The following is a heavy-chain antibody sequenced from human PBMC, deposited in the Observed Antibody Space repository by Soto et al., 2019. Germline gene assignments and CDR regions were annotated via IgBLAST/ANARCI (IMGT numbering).Heavy chain of an antibody. V-gene: IGHV1-58*01. CDR3: AAAEYYGGSGGPAYYYYGMDV. J-gene: IGHJ6*02. CDR2: IVVGSGNT. CDR1: GFTFTSSA. Sequence: SVKVSCKASGFTFTSSAVQWVRQARGQRLEWIGWIVVGSGNTNYAQKFQERVTNTRDMSTSTTYMELSSLRYENTAVYYCAAAEYYGGSGGPAYYYYGMDVWGQGTTVTVSS. D-gene: IGHD2-15*01.